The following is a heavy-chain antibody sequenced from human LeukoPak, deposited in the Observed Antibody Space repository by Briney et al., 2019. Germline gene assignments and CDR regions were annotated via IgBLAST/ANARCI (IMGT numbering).Heavy chain of an antibody. CDR2: INWNGGST. J-gene: IGHJ4*02. CDR3: ARGRPFDYGSGSYYHY. Sequence: GSLRLSCAASGFTFDDYGMSWVRQAPGKGLEWVSGINWNGGSTGYADSVKGRFTISRDNAKNSLYLQMNSLRAEDTALYYCARGRPFDYGSGSYYHYWGQGTLVTVSS. CDR1: GFTFDDYG. D-gene: IGHD3-10*01. V-gene: IGHV3-20*04.